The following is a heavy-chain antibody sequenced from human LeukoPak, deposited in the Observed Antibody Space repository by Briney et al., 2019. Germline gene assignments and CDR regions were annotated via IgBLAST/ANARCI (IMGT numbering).Heavy chain of an antibody. CDR3: ARVFGVVITGEYFDL. V-gene: IGHV4-39*07. CDR1: GGSISSSSYY. J-gene: IGHJ2*01. D-gene: IGHD3-3*01. Sequence: PSETLSLTCTVSGGSISSSSYYWGWIRQPPGKGLEWIGSIYYSGSTYYNPSLKSRVTISVDTSKNQFSLKLSSVTAADTAVYYCARVFGVVITGEYFDLWGRGTLVTVSS. CDR2: IYYSGST.